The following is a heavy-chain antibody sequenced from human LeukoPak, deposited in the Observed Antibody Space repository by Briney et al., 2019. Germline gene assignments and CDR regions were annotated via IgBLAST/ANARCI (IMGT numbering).Heavy chain of an antibody. J-gene: IGHJ4*02. Sequence: SGTLSLTCAVSGGSISSSNWWSWVRQPPGKGLEWIGEIYHSGSTNYNPSLKSRVTISVDKSKNQFSLKLSSVTAADTAVYYCARDRYDFWSGYYKGFDYWGQGTLVTVSS. D-gene: IGHD3-3*01. CDR1: GGSISSSNW. V-gene: IGHV4-4*02. CDR3: ARDRYDFWSGYYKGFDY. CDR2: IYHSGST.